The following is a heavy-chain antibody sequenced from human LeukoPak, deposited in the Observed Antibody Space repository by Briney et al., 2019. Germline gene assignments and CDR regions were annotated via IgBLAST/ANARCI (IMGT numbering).Heavy chain of an antibody. J-gene: IGHJ6*02. Sequence: GASVKVSCKASGYTFTSYGISWVRQAPGQGLEWMGWISAYNGNTNYAQKLQGRVTMTTDTSTSTAYMELRSLRSDDTAVYYCARDLGAYCGGDCCSSYYGMDVWGQGTTVTVSS. V-gene: IGHV1-18*01. D-gene: IGHD2-21*02. CDR3: ARDLGAYCGGDCCSSYYGMDV. CDR1: GYTFTSYG. CDR2: ISAYNGNT.